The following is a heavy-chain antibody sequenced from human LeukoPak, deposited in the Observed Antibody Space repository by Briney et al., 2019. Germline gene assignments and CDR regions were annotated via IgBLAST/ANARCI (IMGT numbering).Heavy chain of an antibody. J-gene: IGHJ4*02. CDR2: INHSGST. Sequence: PSETLSLTCAVYGGSFSGYYWSWIRQSPGEGLEWIGEINHSGSTNYNPSLKSRVTISVDTSKNQFSLKLSSVTAADTAVYYCARGVYYDSSGYYFRPFDYWGQGTLVTVSS. CDR3: ARGVYYDSSGYYFRPFDY. CDR1: GGSFSGYY. D-gene: IGHD3-22*01. V-gene: IGHV4-34*01.